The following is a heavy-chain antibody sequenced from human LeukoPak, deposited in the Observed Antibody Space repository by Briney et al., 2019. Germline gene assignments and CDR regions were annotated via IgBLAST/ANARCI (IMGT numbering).Heavy chain of an antibody. CDR3: AKGGGWACDY. CDR2: ISGSSGTT. J-gene: IGHJ4*02. CDR1: GFTLSSYA. V-gene: IGHV3-23*01. Sequence: PGGSLRLSCEASGFTLSSYAMSWVRQAPGKGLEWVSVISGSSGTTYHADSVKGRFTISRDKSKNTLYLQMNSLRAEDTAVYYCAKGGGWACDYWGQGTLVTVSS. D-gene: IGHD1-26*01.